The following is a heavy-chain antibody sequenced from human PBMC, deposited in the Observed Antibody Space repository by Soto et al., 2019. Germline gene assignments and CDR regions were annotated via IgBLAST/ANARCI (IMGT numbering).Heavy chain of an antibody. J-gene: IGHJ4*02. V-gene: IGHV3-30-3*01. CDR1: GFTFSSYA. CDR3: PSRYRTYGSGSYHLDN. D-gene: IGHD3-10*01. Sequence: QVQLVESGGGVVQPGRSLRLSCAASGFTFSSYAMHWVRQAPGAGLEWVAIMSYDGSNKYYADYGKGRFTMARDNSHNTMFLQIHILRAEDTAVCYGPSRYRTYGSGSYHLDNWGRVTLVTVSS. CDR2: MSYDGSNK.